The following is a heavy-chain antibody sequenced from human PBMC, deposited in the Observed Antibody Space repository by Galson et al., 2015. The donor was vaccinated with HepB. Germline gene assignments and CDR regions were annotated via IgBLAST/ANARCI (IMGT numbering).Heavy chain of an antibody. D-gene: IGHD6-13*01. J-gene: IGHJ3*02. CDR2: IWFDGSNK. Sequence: SLRLSCAASGFTFSTYGMHWVRQAPGKGLEWVAVIWFDGSNKDCLDSVRGRFTISRDNSKNMLFLEMNSLRDEDTATYYCARSPSSSWGDDLDIWGQGTMVTVSS. CDR3: ARSPSSSWGDDLDI. CDR1: GFTFSTYG. V-gene: IGHV3-33*01.